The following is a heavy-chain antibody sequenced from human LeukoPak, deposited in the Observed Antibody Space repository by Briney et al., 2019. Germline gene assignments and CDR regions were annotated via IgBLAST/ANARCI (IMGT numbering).Heavy chain of an antibody. V-gene: IGHV1-46*01. CDR3: ARPTVLYSGSYYRLDY. CDR1: GYTFTSYY. J-gene: IGHJ4*02. CDR2: INPSGGST. D-gene: IGHD1-26*01. Sequence: ASVKVSCKASGYTFTSYYMHWVRQAPGQGLEWMGIINPSGGSTSYAQKFQGGVTMTRDTSTSTVYMELSSLRSEDTAVYYCARPTVLYSGSYYRLDYWGQGTLVTVSS.